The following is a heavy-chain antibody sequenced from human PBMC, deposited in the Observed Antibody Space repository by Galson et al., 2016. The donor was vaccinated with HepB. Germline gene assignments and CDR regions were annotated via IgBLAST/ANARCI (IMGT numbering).Heavy chain of an antibody. V-gene: IGHV3-33*06. D-gene: IGHD6-19*01. Sequence: SLRLSCAASGFTFSSYAMRWVRQAPGKGLEWVAVIWYDGSNKYYADSVKGRFTVSRENSKNTLYLRMSSLRDEDTAIYYCAKDPSTGWYKYYHGMDVWGQWTTVSVSS. CDR2: IWYDGSNK. J-gene: IGHJ6*02. CDR3: AKDPSTGWYKYYHGMDV. CDR1: GFTFSSYA.